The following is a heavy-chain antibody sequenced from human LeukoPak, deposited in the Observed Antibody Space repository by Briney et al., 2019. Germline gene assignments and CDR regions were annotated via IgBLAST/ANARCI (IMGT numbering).Heavy chain of an antibody. V-gene: IGHV3-33*08. CDR1: GFTVSSNY. Sequence: PGGSLRLSCAASGFTVSSNYMSWVRQAPGKGLEWVAVIWYDGSNKYYADSVKGRFTISRDNSKNTLCLQMNSLRAEDTAVYYCAREIMYYYDSSGRRPYYFDYWGQGTLVTVSS. D-gene: IGHD3-22*01. J-gene: IGHJ4*02. CDR2: IWYDGSNK. CDR3: AREIMYYYDSSGRRPYYFDY.